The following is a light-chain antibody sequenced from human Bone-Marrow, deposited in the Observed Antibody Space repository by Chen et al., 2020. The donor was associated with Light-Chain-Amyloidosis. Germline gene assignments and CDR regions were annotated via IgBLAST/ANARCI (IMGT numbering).Light chain of an antibody. CDR2: EDS. V-gene: IGLV3-21*02. J-gene: IGLJ3*02. CDR3: QGWDRSSDRPV. Sequence: SYVLTQPSSVSVAPGQTATIACGGNNIGSTSVHWYQQTPGQAPLLVVYEDSDRPSGIPERLSGSNSGNTATLTISRVEAGDEADYYCQGWDRSSDRPVFGGGTKLTVL. CDR1: NIGSTS.